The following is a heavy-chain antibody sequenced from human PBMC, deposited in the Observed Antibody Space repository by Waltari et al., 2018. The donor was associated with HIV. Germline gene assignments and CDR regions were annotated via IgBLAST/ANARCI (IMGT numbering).Heavy chain of an antibody. CDR3: VRDDPGYGPIDF. J-gene: IGHJ4*02. V-gene: IGHV3-21*04. CDR2: IRRGNNEK. D-gene: IGHD3-10*01. CDR1: GFDFRHYS. Sequence: DVYLVESGGGVVTTGGSIRLTCAASGFDFRHYSLNWVRQSPMGGLEGVASIRRGNNEKNYLESVRGRFGISRDNSESSVYLQMDSLREEDTATYFCVRDDPGYGPIDFWGQGTLVTV.